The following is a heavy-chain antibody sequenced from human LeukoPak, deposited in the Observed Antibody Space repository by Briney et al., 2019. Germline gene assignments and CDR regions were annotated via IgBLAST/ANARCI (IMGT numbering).Heavy chain of an antibody. CDR1: GYTFTSYG. Sequence: ASVKVSCKASGYTFTSYGISWVRQAPGQGLEWMGWISAYNGNTNYAQKLQGRVTMTTDTSTNTAYMELRSLRSDDTAVYYCARAHFIWFGEGYPDYFDYWGQGTLVTVSS. D-gene: IGHD3-10*01. V-gene: IGHV1-18*01. CDR3: ARAHFIWFGEGYPDYFDY. CDR2: ISAYNGNT. J-gene: IGHJ4*02.